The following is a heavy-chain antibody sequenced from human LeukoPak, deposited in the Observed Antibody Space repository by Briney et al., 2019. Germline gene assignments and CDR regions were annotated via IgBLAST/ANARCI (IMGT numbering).Heavy chain of an antibody. Sequence: SVKVSCKASGGTFSSYAISWVRQAPGQGLEWMGGIIPIFGTANYAQKFQGRVTITTDESTSTAYMELSSLRSEDTAVYYCASAYCSSTSCYTFIFDYWGQGTLVTVPS. CDR3: ASAYCSSTSCYTFIFDY. V-gene: IGHV1-69*05. CDR2: IIPIFGTA. J-gene: IGHJ4*02. D-gene: IGHD2-2*02. CDR1: GGTFSSYA.